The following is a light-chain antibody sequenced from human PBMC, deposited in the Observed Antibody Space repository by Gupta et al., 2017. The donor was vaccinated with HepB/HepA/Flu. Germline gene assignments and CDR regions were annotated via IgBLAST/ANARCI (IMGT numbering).Light chain of an antibody. J-gene: IGKJ1*01. CDR2: GAS. V-gene: IGKV3-15*01. CDR1: QSVSSN. Sequence: EIVMTQSPATLSVSPGERATLSCRASQSVSSNLAWYQQKPGQAPRLLISGASTRATGVPARFSGSGSGTEFTLTISSLQSEDFAVYYCQQYNNWPLAFGQGTKVEIK. CDR3: QQYNNWPLA.